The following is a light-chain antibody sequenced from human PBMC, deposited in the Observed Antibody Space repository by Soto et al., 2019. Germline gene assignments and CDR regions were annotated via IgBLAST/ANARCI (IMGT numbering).Light chain of an antibody. Sequence: EIVLTQSPGTLSLSPGERATLSCRASQSVSSSNLAWYQQKPGQAPRLLMYSTSSRATGIPDRFSGSGSGTDFTLTISRLEPEDFAVYYCQQYNNWPFTFGPGTKVDIK. V-gene: IGKV3-20*01. CDR2: STS. J-gene: IGKJ3*01. CDR1: QSVSSSN. CDR3: QQYNNWPFT.